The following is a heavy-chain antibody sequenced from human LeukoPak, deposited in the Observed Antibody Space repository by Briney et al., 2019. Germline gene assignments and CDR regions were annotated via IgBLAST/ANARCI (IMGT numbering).Heavy chain of an antibody. CDR2: IYYSGST. D-gene: IGHD3-10*01. V-gene: IGHV4-59*12. CDR1: GGSISSYY. Sequence: PSETLSLTCTVSGGSISSYYWSWIRQPPGKGLEWIGYIYYSGSTNYNPSLKSRVTISVDTSKNQISLKLRSLTAADTAVYFCARDRLLWFGELDYWGQGTLVIVSS. CDR3: ARDRLLWFGELDY. J-gene: IGHJ4*02.